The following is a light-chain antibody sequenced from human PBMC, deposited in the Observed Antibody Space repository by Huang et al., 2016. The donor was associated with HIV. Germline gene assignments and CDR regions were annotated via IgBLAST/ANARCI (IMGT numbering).Light chain of an antibody. J-gene: IGKJ2*01. CDR2: DAS. CDR1: QNVSRY. V-gene: IGKV3-11*01. CDR3: QQHIDWPT. Sequence: EFVLAQSPATLSLSPGEKATLSCRASQNVSRYLAWYQQKAGQSPSLLISDASNRATGIPARFSGSGSGTDFTLTISSLQPVDSAVYYCQQHIDWPTFGQGTTLEI.